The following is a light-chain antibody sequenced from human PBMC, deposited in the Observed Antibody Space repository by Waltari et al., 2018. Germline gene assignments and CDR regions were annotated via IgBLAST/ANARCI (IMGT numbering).Light chain of an antibody. Sequence: DIQMTQSPSSLTASLGDRVPITCQASQDISVFLNWYQQKPGEAPNLLIYDASILQAGVPSRFSGGGSGTDFTLTISSLQPEDVATYYCQQYDDLPPFTFGPGTKVDLK. CDR2: DAS. J-gene: IGKJ3*01. CDR3: QQYDDLPPFT. V-gene: IGKV1-33*01. CDR1: QDISVF.